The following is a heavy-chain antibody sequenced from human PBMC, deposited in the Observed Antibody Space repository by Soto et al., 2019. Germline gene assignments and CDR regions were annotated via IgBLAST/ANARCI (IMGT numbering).Heavy chain of an antibody. CDR1: GDSISSYY. Sequence: SETLSLTCTVSGDSISSYYWSWIRQPPGKGLEWIGYISYSGSTNYNPSLKSRVTISVATSKNQFSLKLSSVTAADTAVYYCATDRGSHNWSNYYFDYWGQGTPVTVSS. D-gene: IGHD1-20*01. CDR2: ISYSGST. CDR3: ATDRGSHNWSNYYFDY. V-gene: IGHV4-59*01. J-gene: IGHJ4*02.